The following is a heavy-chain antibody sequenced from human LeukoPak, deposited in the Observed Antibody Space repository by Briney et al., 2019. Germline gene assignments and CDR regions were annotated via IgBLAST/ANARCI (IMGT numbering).Heavy chain of an antibody. Sequence: PSETLSLTCAVYGGSFSGYYWSWIRQPPGKGLEWIGEINHSGSTNYNPSLKSRVTISVDTSKNQFPLKLSSVTAADTAVYYCARGRAGTTKFKVGVNWFDPWGQGTLVTVSS. V-gene: IGHV4-34*01. CDR3: ARGRAGTTKFKVGVNWFDP. J-gene: IGHJ5*02. D-gene: IGHD1-7*01. CDR1: GGSFSGYY. CDR2: INHSGST.